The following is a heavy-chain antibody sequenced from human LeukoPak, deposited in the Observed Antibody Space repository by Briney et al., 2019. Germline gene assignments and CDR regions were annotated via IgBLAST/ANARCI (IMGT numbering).Heavy chain of an antibody. V-gene: IGHV3-23*01. CDR1: GFTFSDYA. J-gene: IGHJ4*02. Sequence: GGSLRLSCAASGFTFSDYAMTWVRQAPGKGLEWVSTISGSGISTYFADSVKGRFTISRDNSRNTLFLQMNSLRAEDTALFYCAKGDNNILTGYYNSFDSWGQGTLVTVSS. D-gene: IGHD3-9*01. CDR2: ISGSGIST. CDR3: AKGDNNILTGYYNSFDS.